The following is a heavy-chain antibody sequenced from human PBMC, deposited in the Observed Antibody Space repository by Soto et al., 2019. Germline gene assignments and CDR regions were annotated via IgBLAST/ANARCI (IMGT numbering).Heavy chain of an antibody. CDR3: AREEGGYSGYDATWFDP. Sequence: GGSLRLSCAASGFTFNTYAIHWVRQAPGKGLEWVAVISNHGDKKYYADSVKGRFSISRDNSKNKSFLQVNSLRTEDTAVYYCAREEGGYSGYDATWFDPWGQGTLVTVSS. D-gene: IGHD5-12*01. CDR2: ISNHGDKK. V-gene: IGHV3-30-3*01. CDR1: GFTFNTYA. J-gene: IGHJ5*02.